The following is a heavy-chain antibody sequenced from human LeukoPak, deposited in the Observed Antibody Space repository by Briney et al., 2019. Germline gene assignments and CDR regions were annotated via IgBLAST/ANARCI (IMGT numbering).Heavy chain of an antibody. J-gene: IGHJ3*02. D-gene: IGHD4-11*01. Sequence: GGSLRLSCVVSGFSFSSYGVHWVRQAPGKGLEWVAVIWYDGSNKYYVDSVKGRFTISRDNSKNTVYLQMNSLRADDTAVYYCANDPLYSDYNIDAFPIWGQGTTVTVSS. V-gene: IGHV3-33*06. CDR2: IWYDGSNK. CDR3: ANDPLYSDYNIDAFPI. CDR1: GFSFSSYG.